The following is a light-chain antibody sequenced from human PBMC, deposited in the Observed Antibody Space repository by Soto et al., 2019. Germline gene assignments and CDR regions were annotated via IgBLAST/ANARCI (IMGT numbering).Light chain of an antibody. CDR3: QQSYSSPPT. CDR1: QRISTY. V-gene: IGKV1-39*01. J-gene: IGKJ1*01. Sequence: DIQMNQSPSSLSASVGDRVTITCRASQRISTYVNWYQQKPGKAPKFLIYDASNLQSGVPSRFSGSRSGPDFTLTISSLQPEDFATYYCQQSYSSPPTFGQGTKVDIK. CDR2: DAS.